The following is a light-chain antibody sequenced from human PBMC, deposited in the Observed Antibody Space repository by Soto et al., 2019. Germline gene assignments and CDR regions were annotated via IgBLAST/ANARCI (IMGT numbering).Light chain of an antibody. CDR1: QGISSY. CDR3: QQYYSYPRT. Sequence: AIRMTQSPSSLSASTGDRVTITCRASQGISSYFAWYQQKPGKAPKLLIYAASTLQSGVPSRFSGSGSGTHFTLTISYLQSEDFATYSCQQYYSYPRTFGQGTKVEIK. V-gene: IGKV1-8*01. CDR2: AAS. J-gene: IGKJ1*01.